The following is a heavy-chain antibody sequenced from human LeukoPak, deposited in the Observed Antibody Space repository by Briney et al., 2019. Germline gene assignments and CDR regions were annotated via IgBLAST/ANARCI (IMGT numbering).Heavy chain of an antibody. CDR3: AREGYDFWSGYPH. CDR1: GFTFSSYS. J-gene: IGHJ4*02. Sequence: GGSLRLSCAASGFTFSSYSMNWLRQAPGKGLEWVSSISSSSSYIYYADSVKGRFTISRDNAKNSLYLQMNILRAEDTAVYYCAREGYDFWSGYPHWGQGTLVTVSS. D-gene: IGHD3-3*01. V-gene: IGHV3-21*01. CDR2: ISSSSSYI.